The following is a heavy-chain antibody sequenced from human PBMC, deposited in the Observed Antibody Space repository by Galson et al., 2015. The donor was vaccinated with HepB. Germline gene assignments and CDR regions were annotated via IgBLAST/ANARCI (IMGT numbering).Heavy chain of an antibody. CDR2: IHSGGVT. CDR3: ARVADSDYGDHAHFDS. J-gene: IGHJ4*02. V-gene: IGHV3-53*01. CDR1: GFTVSSNY. D-gene: IGHD4-17*01. Sequence: SLRLSCAASGFTVSSNYMSWVRQVPGKGLEWVAVIHSGGVTYYADSVKGRFTISRDNSKNTLYLQMNSLRAEDTAVYYCARVADSDYGDHAHFDSWGLGTLVTVSS.